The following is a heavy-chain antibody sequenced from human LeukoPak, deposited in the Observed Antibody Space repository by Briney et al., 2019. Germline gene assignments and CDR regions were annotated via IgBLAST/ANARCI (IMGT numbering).Heavy chain of an antibody. D-gene: IGHD4/OR15-4a*01. J-gene: IGHJ4*02. Sequence: GGSLRLSCAASGITFSTYWMHWVRQAPGKGLEWVSVIYSGGTTYYADSVKGRFTISRDNSKNTLYLQMNSLRTEDTAVYYCARDLYDYGSYWGQGTLVTVSS. CDR2: IYSGGTT. CDR3: ARDLYDYGSY. V-gene: IGHV3-66*01. CDR1: GITFSTYW.